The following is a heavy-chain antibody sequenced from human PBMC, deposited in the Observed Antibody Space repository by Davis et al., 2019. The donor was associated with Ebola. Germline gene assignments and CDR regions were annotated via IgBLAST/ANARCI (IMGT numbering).Heavy chain of an antibody. CDR1: GFTFSSYG. CDR3: AKGGGTSSSDFRRT. V-gene: IGHV3-33*06. D-gene: IGHD6-6*01. Sequence: GGSLRLSCAASGFTFSSYGMHWVRQAPGKGLEWVAVIWYDGSNKYYADSVKGRFTISRDNSKKTLYLQMNSLRAEDTAVYYCAKGGGTSSSDFRRTWGQGTLVTVSS. CDR2: IWYDGSNK. J-gene: IGHJ5*02.